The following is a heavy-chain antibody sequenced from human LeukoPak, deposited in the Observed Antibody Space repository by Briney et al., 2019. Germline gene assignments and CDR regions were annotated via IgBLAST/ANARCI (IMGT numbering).Heavy chain of an antibody. CDR3: ASSGGCSSTSCSVDY. D-gene: IGHD2-2*01. J-gene: IGHJ4*02. V-gene: IGHV1-69*13. Sequence: ASVKVSCKASGRTFSSYAISWVRQAPGQGLEWMGGIIPIFGTANYAQKFQGRVTITADESTSTAYMELSSLRSEDTAVYYCASSGGCSSTSCSVDYWGQGTLVTVSS. CDR1: GRTFSSYA. CDR2: IIPIFGTA.